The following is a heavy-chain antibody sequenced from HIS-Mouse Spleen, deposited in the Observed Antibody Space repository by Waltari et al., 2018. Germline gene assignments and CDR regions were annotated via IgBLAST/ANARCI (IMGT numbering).Heavy chain of an antibody. D-gene: IGHD3-10*01. J-gene: IGHJ4*02. V-gene: IGHV4-59*01. CDR2: IYYSGST. CDR1: GGSISSYY. CDR3: ARLNGSGGD. Sequence: QVQLQESGPGLVKPSETLSLTCTVSGGSISSYYWSWIRQPPGKGLEWIGYIYYSGSTNYTPSRKSRVTISVDTSKNQFSLKLSSVTAADTAVYYCARLNGSGGDWGQGTLVTVSS.